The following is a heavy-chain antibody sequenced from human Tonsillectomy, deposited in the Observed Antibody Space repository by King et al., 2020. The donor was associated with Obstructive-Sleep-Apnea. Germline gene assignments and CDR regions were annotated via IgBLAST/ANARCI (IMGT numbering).Heavy chain of an antibody. D-gene: IGHD6-25*01. V-gene: IGHV1-2*02. CDR1: GYTFTDYY. J-gene: IGHJ4*02. CDR2: IHPTSGCT. Sequence: QLVQSGAEVKKPGASVKVSCKASGYTFTDYYMHWVRQAPGQGLEWMGWIHPTSGCTDYAQKFQGRVTMTRDTSISTAYMELSRLRSDETAVYYWTRDATAERHRRSNYVDYWGQGTRVTGSS. CDR3: TRDATAERHRRSNYVDY.